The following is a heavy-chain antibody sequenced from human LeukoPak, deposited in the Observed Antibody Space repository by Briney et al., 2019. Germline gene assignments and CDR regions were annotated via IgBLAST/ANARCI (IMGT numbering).Heavy chain of an antibody. J-gene: IGHJ4*02. CDR3: ASQYTSSRIFDD. CDR1: GFTFSSYS. D-gene: IGHD6-13*01. Sequence: LGGSLRLSCAASGFTFSSYSMNWVRQVPGKGLEWVSSISSSSTYIYYADSVKGRFTVSRDNAKNSLYLQMNSLRAEDTAVYFCASQYTSSRIFDDWGQGTLVTVSS. CDR2: ISSSSTYI. V-gene: IGHV3-21*01.